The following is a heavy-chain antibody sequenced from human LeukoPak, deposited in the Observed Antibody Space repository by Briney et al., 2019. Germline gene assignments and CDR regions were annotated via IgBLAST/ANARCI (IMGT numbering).Heavy chain of an antibody. J-gene: IGHJ5*02. CDR2: IYTSGGT. CDR1: GGSIGIYY. Sequence: SETLSLTCTVSGGSIGIYYWSSIRQPPGKGLEWIGYIYTSGGTNYNPSLKSRVTISVDTSKNQFSLRLTSVTAADTAVYYCASQPAGSWFDPWGPGTLVTVSS. D-gene: IGHD1-14*01. V-gene: IGHV4-4*09. CDR3: ASQPAGSWFDP.